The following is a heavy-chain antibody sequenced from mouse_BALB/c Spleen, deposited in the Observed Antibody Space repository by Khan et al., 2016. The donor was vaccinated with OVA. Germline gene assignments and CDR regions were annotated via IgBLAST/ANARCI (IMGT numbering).Heavy chain of an antibody. Sequence: EVELVESGGDLVKPGGSLKLSCAASGFTFSTYGMSWVRQAPDKRLEWVATVSTGGSYTYYPDSVKGRFTISRDNAKNTPYLQTSSLRSEDTDMFSCTRRAYYYACEGFAYWGQGTLVTVSA. CDR1: GFTFSTYG. CDR2: VSTGGSYT. CDR3: TRRAYYYACEGFAY. D-gene: IGHD1-1*01. V-gene: IGHV5-6*01. J-gene: IGHJ3*01.